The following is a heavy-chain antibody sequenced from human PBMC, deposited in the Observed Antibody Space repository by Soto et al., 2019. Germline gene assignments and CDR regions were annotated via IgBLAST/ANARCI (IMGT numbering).Heavy chain of an antibody. CDR2: ISYDGSNK. V-gene: IGHV3-30*18. Sequence: QVQLVESGGGVVQPGRSLRLSCAASGFTFSSYGMHWVRQAPGKGLEWVAVISYDGSNKYYADSVKGRFTISRDNSKNTLYLQMNSLRAEDTAVYYCAKALSGGSGSYYYYYYGMDVWGRGTTVTVSS. CDR3: AKALSGGSGSYYYYYYGMDV. CDR1: GFTFSSYG. D-gene: IGHD3-10*01. J-gene: IGHJ6*02.